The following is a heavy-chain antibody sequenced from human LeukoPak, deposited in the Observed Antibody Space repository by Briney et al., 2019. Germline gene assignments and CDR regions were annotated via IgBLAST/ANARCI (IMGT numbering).Heavy chain of an antibody. Sequence: PGGSLRLSRAASLFIFRRYEMHWVRQAPGRGREGVSYISSSGSTIYYPDSVKVRLSISRDNAKNSLYLQMNSLRAEDTAVYYCARGLLDRLTTAVADYYFDDWGQGTLVTVSS. CDR2: ISSSGSTI. J-gene: IGHJ4*02. V-gene: IGHV3-48*03. CDR3: ARGLLDRLTTAVADYYFDD. D-gene: IGHD6-19*01. CDR1: LFIFRRYE.